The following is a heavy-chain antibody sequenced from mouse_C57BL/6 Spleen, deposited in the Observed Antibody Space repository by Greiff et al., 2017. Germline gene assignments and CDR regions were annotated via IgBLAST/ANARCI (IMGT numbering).Heavy chain of an antibody. CDR1: GFTFSDYG. CDR2: ISSGSSTI. V-gene: IGHV5-17*01. J-gene: IGHJ3*01. CDR3: ARIYGYDVGFAY. D-gene: IGHD2-2*01. Sequence: EVMLVESGGGLVKPGGSLKLSCAASGFTFSDYGMHWVRQAPEKGLEWVAYISSGSSTIYYADTVKGRFTICRDNAKNTLFLRMTSLRSEDTAMYYCARIYGYDVGFAYWGQGTLVTVSA.